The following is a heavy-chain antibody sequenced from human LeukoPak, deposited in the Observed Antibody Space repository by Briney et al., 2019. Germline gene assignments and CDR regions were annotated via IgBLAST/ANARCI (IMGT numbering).Heavy chain of an antibody. Sequence: SETLSLTCTVSGGSISSYYWSWIRQPPGKGLEWIGYIYYSGSTNYNPSLKSRVTISADTSKNQFSLKLSSVTAADTAVYYCARTYYYDSSGYYFTHAFDIWGQGTMVTVSS. D-gene: IGHD3-22*01. CDR1: GGSISSYY. V-gene: IGHV4-59*01. CDR3: ARTYYYDSSGYYFTHAFDI. J-gene: IGHJ3*02. CDR2: IYYSGST.